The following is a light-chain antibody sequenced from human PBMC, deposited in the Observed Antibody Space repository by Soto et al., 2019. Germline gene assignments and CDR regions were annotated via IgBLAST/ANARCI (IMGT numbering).Light chain of an antibody. CDR1: QSILYNSNNRHY. J-gene: IGKJ4*01. Sequence: DIVMTQSPDSLAVSLGERATINCKSSQSILYNSNNRHYLSWYQQKPGSPPKLLIYWASTRESGVPDRFSGSGSGTDFTLTISSLQAEDVAVYYWQQSHSTPINFGGGTKVEIK. CDR2: WAS. CDR3: QQSHSTPIN. V-gene: IGKV4-1*01.